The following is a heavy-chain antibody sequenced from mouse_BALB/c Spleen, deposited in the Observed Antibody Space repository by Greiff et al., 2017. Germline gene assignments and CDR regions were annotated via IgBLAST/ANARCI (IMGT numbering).Heavy chain of an antibody. D-gene: IGHD2-4*01. V-gene: IGHV5-6-2*01. CDR3: AIYYDYDGDY. J-gene: IGHJ4*01. CDR1: GFTFSSYY. CDR2: INSNGGST. Sequence: DVMLVESGGGLVKLGGSLKLSCAASGFTFSSYYMSWVRQTPEKRLELVAAINSNGGSTYYPDTVKGRFTISRDNAKNTLYLQMSSLKSEDTAMYYCAIYYDYDGDYWGQGTSVTVSS.